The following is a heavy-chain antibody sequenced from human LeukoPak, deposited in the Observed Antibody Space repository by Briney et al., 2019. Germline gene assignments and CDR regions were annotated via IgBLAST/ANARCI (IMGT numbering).Heavy chain of an antibody. J-gene: IGHJ4*02. V-gene: IGHV3-48*01. CDR2: ISSKSTSI. D-gene: IGHD2-15*01. Sequence: GGSLRLSCAASGFMFSSYSMKWVRQAPGKGLEWISYISSKSTSIYYADSVKGRFTVSRDNAKNSLYLQMNSLRAEDTAVYYCARVYCSGGSCSTGDYFDYWGQGTLVTVSS. CDR1: GFMFSSYS. CDR3: ARVYCSGGSCSTGDYFDY.